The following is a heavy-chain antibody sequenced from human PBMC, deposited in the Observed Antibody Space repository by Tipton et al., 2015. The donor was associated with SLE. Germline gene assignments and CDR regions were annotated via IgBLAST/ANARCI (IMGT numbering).Heavy chain of an antibody. Sequence: GLVKPSETLSLTCAVSGYSISSGYYWGWIRQPPGKGLEWIWSIYHSGSTYYNSSLESRVTISVDTSKNHFSLKLNSVTAADTAVDYCARDWEGRWELHLGRWVYGGQGTLVTVSS. CDR2: IYHSGST. V-gene: IGHV4-38-2*02. D-gene: IGHD1-26*01. CDR3: ARDWEGRWELHLGRWVY. CDR1: GYSISSGYY. J-gene: IGHJ4*02.